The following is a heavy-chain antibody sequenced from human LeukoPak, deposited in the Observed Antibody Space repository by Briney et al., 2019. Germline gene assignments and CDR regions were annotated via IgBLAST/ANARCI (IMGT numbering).Heavy chain of an antibody. CDR2: INPNSGGT. CDR1: GYTFTGYY. CDR3: ARVATITDAFDI. V-gene: IGHV1-2*02. Sequence: ASVKVSFKASGYTFTGYYMHWVRQAPGQGLEWMGWINPNSGGTNYAQKFQGRVTMTRDTSISTAYVELSRLRSDDTAVYYCARVATITDAFDIWGQGTMVTVSS. D-gene: IGHD5-24*01. J-gene: IGHJ3*02.